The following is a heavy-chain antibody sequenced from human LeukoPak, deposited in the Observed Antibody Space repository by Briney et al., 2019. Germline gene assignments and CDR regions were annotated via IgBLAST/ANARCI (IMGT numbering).Heavy chain of an antibody. J-gene: IGHJ6*03. V-gene: IGHV3-23*01. D-gene: IGHD5-12*01. CDR1: GFTFSSYA. Sequence: GGSLSLSCAASGFTFSSYAMSWVRQAPGKGLEWVSAISGSGGSTYYADSVKGRFTISRDNSKNMLYLQMNSLRAEDTAVYYCARDGYGYNYMDVWGKGTTVTVSS. CDR3: ARDGYGYNYMDV. CDR2: ISGSGGST.